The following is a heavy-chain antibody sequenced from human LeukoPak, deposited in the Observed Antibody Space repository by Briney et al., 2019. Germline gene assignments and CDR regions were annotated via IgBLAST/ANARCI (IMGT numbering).Heavy chain of an antibody. D-gene: IGHD2-2*01. CDR1: GYTFTGYY. V-gene: IGHV1-2*02. J-gene: IGHJ5*02. Sequence: ASVKASCKASGYTFTGYYMHWVRQAPGQGLEWMGWINPNSGGTNYAQKFQGRVTMTRDTSISTAHMELSRLRSDDTAVYYCARGGRYCSSTSCYGSAVPNWFDPWGQGTLVTVSS. CDR2: INPNSGGT. CDR3: ARGGRYCSSTSCYGSAVPNWFDP.